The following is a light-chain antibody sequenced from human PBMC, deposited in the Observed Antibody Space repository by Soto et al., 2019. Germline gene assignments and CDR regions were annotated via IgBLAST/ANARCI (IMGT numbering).Light chain of an antibody. J-gene: IGLJ2*01. CDR3: QSYDSGLDVV. CDR1: SSNIGAGYD. CDR2: GNS. V-gene: IGLV1-40*03. Sequence: QAVVTQPPSVSGAPGQGVAISCTGGSSNIGAGYDVHWYQQLPGTAPKLLIFGNSNRPSGVPDRFSGSKSGASASLAITGLQAEDEADYYCQSYDSGLDVVFGGGTKVTVL.